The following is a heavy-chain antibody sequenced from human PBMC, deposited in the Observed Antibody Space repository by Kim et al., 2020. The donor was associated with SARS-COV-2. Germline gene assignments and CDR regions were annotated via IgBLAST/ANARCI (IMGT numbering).Heavy chain of an antibody. CDR2: IYYSGST. D-gene: IGHD6-6*01. J-gene: IGHJ4*02. CDR1: GGSISTYY. V-gene: IGHV4-59*08. Sequence: SETLSLICTVSGGSISTYYWSWIRQPPGKGLEWIAYIYYSGSTNYNPSLKSRVTISIDTSKNQFSLRLSSVTAADTAAYYCARLSHSSSSQNFDYWGQGT. CDR3: ARLSHSSSSQNFDY.